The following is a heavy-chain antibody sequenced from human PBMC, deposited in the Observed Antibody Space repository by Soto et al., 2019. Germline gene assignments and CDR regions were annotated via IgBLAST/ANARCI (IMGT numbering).Heavy chain of an antibody. Sequence: SETLSLTCNVSGASIYTYYWNWIRQSPGKGLEWIGYISDGGSTNYNPSLESRVTISVDTSKNQFSLKLSSVTAADTAVYYCAGAAYAANYYYGMDVWVQGTTVTVSS. J-gene: IGHJ6*02. CDR3: AGAAYAANYYYGMDV. D-gene: IGHD2-2*01. CDR2: ISDGGST. V-gene: IGHV4-59*12. CDR1: GASIYTYY.